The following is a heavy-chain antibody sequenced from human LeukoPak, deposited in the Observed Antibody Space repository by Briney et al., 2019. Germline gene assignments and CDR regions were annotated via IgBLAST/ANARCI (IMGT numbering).Heavy chain of an antibody. CDR2: IYWNGDI. D-gene: IGHD6-19*01. CDR3: AHPLEVQWLVAFDS. V-gene: IGHV2-5*01. Sequence: SGPTLALPTQALTLTYTFSEFSLSSSGVGGGWIRQPPVKALEWLALIYWNGDIRYSRSLKSRLTITKDTSKNQVVLTMTNMDPVDTATYYCAHPLEVQWLVAFDSWGQGTLVTVSS. CDR1: EFSLSSSGVG. J-gene: IGHJ4*02.